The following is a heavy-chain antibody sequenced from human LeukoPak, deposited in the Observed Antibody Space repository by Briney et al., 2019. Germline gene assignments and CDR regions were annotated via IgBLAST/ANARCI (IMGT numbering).Heavy chain of an antibody. J-gene: IGHJ4*02. CDR1: GGSISSYY. CDR2: IYYSGST. Sequence: SETLSLTCTVSGGSISSYYWSWIRQPPGKGLEWIGYIYYSGSTNYNPSLKSRVTISVDTSKNQFSLKLSSVTAADTAVYYCARVHIANYFDYWGQGTLVTVSS. D-gene: IGHD5-12*01. V-gene: IGHV4-59*08. CDR3: ARVHIANYFDY.